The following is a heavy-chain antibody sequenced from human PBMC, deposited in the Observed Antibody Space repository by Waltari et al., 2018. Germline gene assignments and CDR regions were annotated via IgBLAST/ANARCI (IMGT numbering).Heavy chain of an antibody. Sequence: QVQLQESGPGLVKPSETLSLTCAVSGYSISRGYYWGWIRQPPGKGLEWIGRIYHRGSTYYNPSLKSRVTISVDTSKNQFSLKPSSVTAADTAVYYCARRLYYDYIWGSYSGGYWGQGTLVTVSS. V-gene: IGHV4-38-2*01. CDR3: ARRLYYDYIWGSYSGGY. J-gene: IGHJ4*02. CDR1: GYSISRGYY. D-gene: IGHD3-16*01. CDR2: IYHRGST.